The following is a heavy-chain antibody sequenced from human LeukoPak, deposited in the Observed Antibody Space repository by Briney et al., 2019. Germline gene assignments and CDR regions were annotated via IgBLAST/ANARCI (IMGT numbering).Heavy chain of an antibody. CDR3: ARRPSTTAHRFDY. J-gene: IGHJ4*02. CDR1: GGSFSGYY. D-gene: IGHD4-17*01. V-gene: IGHV4-34*01. CDR2: INHSGST. Sequence: SETLSLTCAVYGGSFSGYYWSWIRQPPGKGLERIGEINHSGSTNYNPSLKSRVTISVDTSKNQFSLKLSSVTAADTAVYYCARRPSTTAHRFDYWGQGTLVTVSS.